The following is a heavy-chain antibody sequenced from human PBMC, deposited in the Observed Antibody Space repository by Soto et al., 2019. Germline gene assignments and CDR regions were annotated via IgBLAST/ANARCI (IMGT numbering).Heavy chain of an antibody. CDR1: GGSISGGVHS. J-gene: IGHJ2*01. CDR3: AREIMTLTNDWYFYH. D-gene: IGHD2-8*01. V-gene: IGHV4-30-4*01. CDR2: IFDSGST. Sequence: QVQLQESGPGLVKPSETLSLTSTVSGGSISGGVHSWSWIRQPPGKGLEWIGHIFDSGSTYYNPSLKTLLTRSVDTSTKQCSRRLSSVTAADTAVYYCAREIMTLTNDWYFYHWGRGIWATFSS.